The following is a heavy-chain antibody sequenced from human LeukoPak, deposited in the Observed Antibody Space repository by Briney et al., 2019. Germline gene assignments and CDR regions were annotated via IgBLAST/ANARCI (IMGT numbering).Heavy chain of an antibody. CDR2: ISGSGGST. V-gene: IGHV3-23*01. D-gene: IGHD3-3*01. CDR1: GFTFSSCA. CDR3: ARDSRTIFGVVIASTPFDY. Sequence: GGSLRLSCAASGFTFSSCAMSWVRQAPGKGLEWVSAISGSGGSTYYADSVKGRFTISRDNAKNSLYLQMNSLRAEDTAVYYCARDSRTIFGVVIASTPFDYWGQGTLVTVSS. J-gene: IGHJ4*02.